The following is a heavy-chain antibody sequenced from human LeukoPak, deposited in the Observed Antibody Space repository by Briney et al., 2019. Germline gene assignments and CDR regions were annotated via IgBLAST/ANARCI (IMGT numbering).Heavy chain of an antibody. V-gene: IGHV5-51*01. CDR2: IYPGDSHT. CDR3: ARQGAAGKYYYYYMDV. CDR1: GYSFTRYW. Sequence: GESLKISCKGSGYSFTRYWIGWVRQMPGKGLEWMGIIYPGDSHTRYSPSFQGQVTISADKSINTAYLEWSSLKASDTAIYYCARQGAAGKYYYYYMDVWGKGTTVTVSS. D-gene: IGHD6-13*01. J-gene: IGHJ6*03.